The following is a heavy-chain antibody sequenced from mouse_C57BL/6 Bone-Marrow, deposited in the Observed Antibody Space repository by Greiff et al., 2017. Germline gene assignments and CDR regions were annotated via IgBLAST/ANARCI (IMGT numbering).Heavy chain of an antibody. D-gene: IGHD1-1*01. V-gene: IGHV1-64*01. Sequence: QVQLQQPGAELVKPGASVKLSCTASGYTFTSYWMHWVKQRPGPGLEWIGMIHPNSGSTNYNEKCKSKATLTVDKSSSTAYMQLSSLTSEDSAVYYCARVTTVNYLDYWGQGTTLTVSS. CDR1: GYTFTSYW. CDR3: ARVTTVNYLDY. J-gene: IGHJ2*01. CDR2: IHPNSGST.